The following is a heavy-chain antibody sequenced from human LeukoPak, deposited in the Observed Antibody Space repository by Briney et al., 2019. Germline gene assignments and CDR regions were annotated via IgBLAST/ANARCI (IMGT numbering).Heavy chain of an antibody. Sequence: SETLSLTCTVSGGSISSSTYFWGWIRQPPGKGLEWIGTIYCTGSSYYNPSLKSRVTISVDTSKNHFSLKVGSVTAADTAVYYCARGPQGVTRPEYWGQGTLVTVSS. V-gene: IGHV4-39*02. CDR3: ARGPQGVTRPEY. CDR1: GGSISSSTYF. D-gene: IGHD4-17*01. CDR2: IYCTGSS. J-gene: IGHJ4*02.